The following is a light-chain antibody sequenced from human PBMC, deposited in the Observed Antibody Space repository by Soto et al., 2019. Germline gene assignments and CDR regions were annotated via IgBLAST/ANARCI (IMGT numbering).Light chain of an antibody. CDR2: EVA. Sequence: QSALTQPASVTGSPGQSITFSCTGTSSDIGGYNHVSWYRQYPGTAPKLIIYEVAIRPSGVSDRFSGSKSVNTASLTISGLQPEDEADYYCSSFTVRNTWVFGGGTKLTVL. J-gene: IGLJ3*02. CDR3: SSFTVRNTWV. CDR1: SSDIGGYNH. V-gene: IGLV2-14*01.